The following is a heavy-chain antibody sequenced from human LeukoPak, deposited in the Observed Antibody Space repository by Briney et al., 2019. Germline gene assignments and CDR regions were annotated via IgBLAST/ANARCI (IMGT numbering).Heavy chain of an antibody. J-gene: IGHJ4*02. D-gene: IGHD6-13*01. V-gene: IGHV1-69*04. CDR2: IIPILGIA. CDR3: ARGGPSSSWPGDVDY. CDR1: GGTFSSYA. Sequence: SVKVSCKASGGTFSSYAISWVRQAPGQGLEWMGRIIPILGIANYAQKFQGRVTITTDESTSTAYMELSSLRSEDTAVYYCARGGPSSSWPGDVDYWGQGTLVTVSS.